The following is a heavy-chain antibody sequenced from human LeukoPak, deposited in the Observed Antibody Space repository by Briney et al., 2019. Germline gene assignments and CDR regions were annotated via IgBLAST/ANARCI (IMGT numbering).Heavy chain of an antibody. Sequence: SETLSLTCTVSGVSISSYYWSWIRQPPGRGLEWIGYMYNSGITNYNPSLKSRVTISVDTSKNQFSLRLRSVTATDTAVYYCARDSSAIADNWFDPWGQGNLVTVSS. CDR2: MYNSGIT. J-gene: IGHJ5*02. D-gene: IGHD2-2*02. CDR3: ARDSSAIADNWFDP. V-gene: IGHV4-59*01. CDR1: GVSISSYY.